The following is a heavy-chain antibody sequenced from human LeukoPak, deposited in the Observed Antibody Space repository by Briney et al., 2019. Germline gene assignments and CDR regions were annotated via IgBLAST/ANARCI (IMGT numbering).Heavy chain of an antibody. CDR1: GFTVSSNY. CDR2: IYSGGST. CDR3: ARDYCSGGSCSSGAFDI. J-gene: IGHJ3*02. D-gene: IGHD2-15*01. V-gene: IGHV3-53*01. Sequence: PGGSLRLPCAASGFTVSSNYMSWVRQAPGKGLEWVSVIYSGGSTYYADSVRGRFTISSDNSKNTLYLQMNSLRAEDTAVYHSARDYCSGGSCSSGAFDIWGQGTMVTVSS.